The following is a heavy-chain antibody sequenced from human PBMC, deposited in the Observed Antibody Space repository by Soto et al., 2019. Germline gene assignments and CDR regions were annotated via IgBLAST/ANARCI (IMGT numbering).Heavy chain of an antibody. CDR3: AKSQSHVVRGVIEAFDY. CDR1: GFTFDDYG. D-gene: IGHD3-10*01. CDR2: INCNGGTT. V-gene: IGHV3-20*04. Sequence: EVQLVESGGGVVRPGGSLRLSCIASGFTFDDYGMSWVRPVPGKGLVWVSGINCNGGTTHYEDSLTVRFTISRDNAWNSLYLQRNGLSDEDSALYYCAKSQSHVVRGVIEAFDYWGQGTLVTVAS. J-gene: IGHJ4*02.